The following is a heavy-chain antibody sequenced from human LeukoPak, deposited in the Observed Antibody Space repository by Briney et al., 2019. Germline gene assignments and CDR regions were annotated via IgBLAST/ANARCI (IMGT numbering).Heavy chain of an antibody. CDR1: GGSISSSTYY. D-gene: IGHD1-26*01. V-gene: IGHV4-39*01. J-gene: IGHJ4*02. CDR3: AREALGAQPGDY. CDR2: IYYSGST. Sequence: SETLSLTCTVSGGSISSSTYYWGWIRQPPRKGLEWIGTIYYSGSTYYKPSLKSRVTISADTSKNQFSLKLSSVTAADTAVYYCAREALGAQPGDYWGQGTLVTVSS.